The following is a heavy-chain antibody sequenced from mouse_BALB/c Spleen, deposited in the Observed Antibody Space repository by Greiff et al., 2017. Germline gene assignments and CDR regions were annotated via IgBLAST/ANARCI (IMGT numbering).Heavy chain of an antibody. D-gene: IGHD2-2*01. CDR2: ISNGGGST. V-gene: IGHV5-12-2*01. Sequence: EVKLMESGGGLVQPGGSLKLSCAASGFTFSSYTMSWVRQTPEKRLEWVAYISNGGGSTYYPDTVKGRFTISRDNAKNTLYLQMSSLKSEDTAMYYCARPGYGYDEFAYWGQGTLVTVSA. CDR3: ARPGYGYDEFAY. CDR1: GFTFSSYT. J-gene: IGHJ3*01.